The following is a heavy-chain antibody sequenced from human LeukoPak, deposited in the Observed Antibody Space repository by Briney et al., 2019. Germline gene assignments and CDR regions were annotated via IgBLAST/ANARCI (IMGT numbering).Heavy chain of an antibody. J-gene: IGHJ4*02. CDR2: ISYDGSNK. CDR1: GFTFSSYG. CDR3: AKGRTVVVPASSEFDY. Sequence: GGSLRLSCAASGFTFSSYGMHWVRQAPGKGLEWVAVISYDGSNKYYADSVKGRLTISRDNSKNTLYLQMNSLRAEDTAVYYCAKGRTVVVPASSEFDYWGQGTLVTVSS. D-gene: IGHD2-2*01. V-gene: IGHV3-30*18.